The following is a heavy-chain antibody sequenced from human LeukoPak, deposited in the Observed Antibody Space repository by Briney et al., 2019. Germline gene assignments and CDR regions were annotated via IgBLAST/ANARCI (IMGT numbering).Heavy chain of an antibody. Sequence: PGGSRTPPCPPSGFTAGSNYMSWVRQAPGRGLEGVSTIYSGGSTYYADTVKGRFTISRDKSKNTLYLQMNSLRAEDTAVYYCARDRLGYSFDYWGQGTLVTVSS. CDR2: IYSGGST. V-gene: IGHV3-53*01. CDR1: GFTAGSNY. J-gene: IGHJ4*02. D-gene: IGHD4-11*01. CDR3: ARDRLGYSFDY.